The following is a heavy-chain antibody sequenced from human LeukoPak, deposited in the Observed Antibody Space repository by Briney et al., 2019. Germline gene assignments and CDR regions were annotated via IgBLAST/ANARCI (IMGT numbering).Heavy chain of an antibody. V-gene: IGHV1-2*02. CDR1: GYTFTGYY. D-gene: IGHD2-2*01. CDR3: ARDVGEYCSSTNCYASDY. Sequence: GASVKVSCKASGYTFTGYYIHWVRQAPGQGLEWMGWINSGDTNYAQKFQGRVTMTRDTSISTAYMELSRLRSDDTAVYYCARDVGEYCSSTNCYASDYWGQGTLVTVSS. J-gene: IGHJ4*02. CDR2: INSGDT.